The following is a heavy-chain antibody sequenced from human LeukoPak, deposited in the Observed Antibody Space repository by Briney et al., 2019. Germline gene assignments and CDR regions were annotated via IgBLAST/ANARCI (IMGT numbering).Heavy chain of an antibody. CDR3: ARDLATVTTNWYFDL. Sequence: SETLSLTCTVSGGSISSYYWSWIRQPPGKGLEWIGYIYYSGSTNYNPSLKSRVTISVGTSKNQFSLKLSSVTAADTAVYYCARDLATVTTNWYFDLWGRGTLVTVSS. CDR1: GGSISSYY. CDR2: IYYSGST. V-gene: IGHV4-59*01. D-gene: IGHD4-17*01. J-gene: IGHJ2*01.